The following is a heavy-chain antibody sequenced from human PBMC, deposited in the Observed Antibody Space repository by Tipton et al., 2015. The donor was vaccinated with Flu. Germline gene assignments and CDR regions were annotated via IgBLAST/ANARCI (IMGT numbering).Heavy chain of an antibody. CDR2: VYSSGST. J-gene: IGHJ4*02. CDR3: ARDRSGSNSLDY. CDR1: GASISGYY. V-gene: IGHV4-4*07. D-gene: IGHD1-26*01. Sequence: TLSLTCTVSGASISGYYWSWLRQPAGRGLEWIGHVYSSGSTKYNPSLKGRVTLSVDKSRNQFSLELNSVTAADTAVYYCARDRSGSNSLDYWGQGTLVTVSS.